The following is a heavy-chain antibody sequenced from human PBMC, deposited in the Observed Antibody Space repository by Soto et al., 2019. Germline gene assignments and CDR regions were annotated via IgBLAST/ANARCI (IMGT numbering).Heavy chain of an antibody. CDR2: IYHSGST. CDR1: GGSISSGDYS. J-gene: IGHJ5*02. CDR3: ARVPSP. Sequence: PSETLSLTCAVSGGSISSGDYSWNWIRQPPGKGLEWIGEIYHSGSTNYNPSLKSRVTISVDRSKNQFSLKLSSVTAADTAVYYCARVPSPWGQGTLVTVSS. V-gene: IGHV4-30-2*01.